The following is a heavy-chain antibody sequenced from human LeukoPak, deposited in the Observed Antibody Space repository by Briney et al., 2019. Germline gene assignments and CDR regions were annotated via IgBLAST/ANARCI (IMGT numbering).Heavy chain of an antibody. J-gene: IGHJ3*02. V-gene: IGHV3-74*03. CDR1: GFTFSSYW. D-gene: IGHD5-24*01. Sequence: GGSLRLSCAASGFTFSSYWLHWVRQAPGKGLVWVSRINSDGSSITYADSVKGRFTISRDNAKNTLYLQMNSLRAEDTALYYCAKAMAAPGAFDIWGQGTVVTVSS. CDR2: INSDGSSI. CDR3: AKAMAAPGAFDI.